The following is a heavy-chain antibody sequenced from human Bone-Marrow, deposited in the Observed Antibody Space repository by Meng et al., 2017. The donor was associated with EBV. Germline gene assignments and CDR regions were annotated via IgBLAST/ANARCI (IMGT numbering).Heavy chain of an antibody. CDR1: GAAGSGGTYH. Sequence: QLQESGPGLGKPSVTRSCTCTVLGAAGSGGTYHWSWIRQPRGKELEWIGYIYDGGTTIYNPTLKNRVSILVDASKNQFTLKLSSVTTADTAVYYCAKSRSSTPGVVDYWGQGTLVTVSS. CDR2: IYDGGTT. CDR3: AKSRSSTPGVVDY. D-gene: IGHD3-10*01. J-gene: IGHJ4*02. V-gene: IGHV4-61*01.